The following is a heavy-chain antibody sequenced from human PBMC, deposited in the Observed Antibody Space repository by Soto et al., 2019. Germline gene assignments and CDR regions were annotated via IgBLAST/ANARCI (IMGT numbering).Heavy chain of an antibody. CDR2: ISYDGSNK. CDR1: GFTFSSYA. J-gene: IGHJ5*02. Sequence: QTGGSLRLSCAASGFTFSSYAMHWVRQAPGKGLEWVAVISYDGSNKYYADSVKGRFTISRDNSKNTLYLQMNSLRAEDTAVYYCARGDIVGANNRDWFDPWGQGTLVTVSS. D-gene: IGHD1-26*01. V-gene: IGHV3-30-3*01. CDR3: ARGDIVGANNRDWFDP.